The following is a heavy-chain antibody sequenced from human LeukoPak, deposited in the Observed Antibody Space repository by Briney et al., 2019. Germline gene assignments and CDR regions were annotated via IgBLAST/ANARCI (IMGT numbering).Heavy chain of an antibody. CDR3: ARDLFGYYYDSSGFYPE. J-gene: IGHJ4*02. D-gene: IGHD3-22*01. CDR2: ISYDGSNK. V-gene: IGHV3-30*03. CDR1: GFIFSIYS. Sequence: GGSLRLSCAASGFIFSIYSMSWVRQAPGKGLEWVAVISYDGSNKYYADSVKGRFTISRDNSKNTLYLQMNSLRAEDTAVYYCARDLFGYYYDSSGFYPEWGQGTLVTVSS.